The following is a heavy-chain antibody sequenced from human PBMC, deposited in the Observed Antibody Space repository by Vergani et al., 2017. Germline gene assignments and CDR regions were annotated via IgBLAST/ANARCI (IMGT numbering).Heavy chain of an antibody. D-gene: IGHD3-10*01. Sequence: QVQLQQWGAGLLKPSETLSLTCAVYGGSFSGYYWSWIRQPPGKGLEWIGEINHSGSTNYNPSLKSRVTISVDTSKNQFSLKLSSVTAADTAVYYCARAPNYYGSGSYPNWFDPWGQGTLVTVSS. CDR3: ARAPNYYGSGSYPNWFDP. CDR1: GGSFSGYY. V-gene: IGHV4-34*01. J-gene: IGHJ5*02. CDR2: INHSGST.